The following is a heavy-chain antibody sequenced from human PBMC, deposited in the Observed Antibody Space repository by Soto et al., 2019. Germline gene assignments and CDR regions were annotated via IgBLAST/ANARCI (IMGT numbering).Heavy chain of an antibody. CDR3: ARRVVRFDP. J-gene: IGHJ5*02. CDR1: GGSISSSSYY. CDR2: IYYSGST. Sequence: PSETLSLTCTVSGGSISSSSYYWGWIRQPPGKGLEWIGSIYYSGSTYYNPSLKSRVTISVDTSKNQFSLKLSSVTAADTAVYYCARRVVRFDPWGQGTLVTVS. V-gene: IGHV4-39*01. D-gene: IGHD2-2*01.